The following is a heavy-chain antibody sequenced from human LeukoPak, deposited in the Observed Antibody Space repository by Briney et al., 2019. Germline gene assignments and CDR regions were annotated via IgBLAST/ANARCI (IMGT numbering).Heavy chain of an antibody. Sequence: ASVKVSCKASGYTFTSYGISWVRQAPGQGLEWMGWISAYNGNTNYAQKLQGRVTMTTDTSTSTAYMELRSLRSDDTAVYYCARAHQLRYCSSTSCYPNDYWGQGTLVTVSS. D-gene: IGHD2-2*01. CDR3: ARAHQLRYCSSTSCYPNDY. J-gene: IGHJ4*02. V-gene: IGHV1-18*01. CDR1: GYTFTSYG. CDR2: ISAYNGNT.